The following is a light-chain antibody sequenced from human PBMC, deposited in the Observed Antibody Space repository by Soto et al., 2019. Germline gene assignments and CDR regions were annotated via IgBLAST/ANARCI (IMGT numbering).Light chain of an antibody. V-gene: IGLV2-14*03. Sequence: QSVLTQPASVSGSPGQSITISCTGASTDVDGYDYVSWYQQHPGQAPKLIIFDVNNRPSGVSSRFSGSKSGDTASLTISGLQAEDDADYYCSSYTSSAPFYVFGAGNKVTVL. CDR2: DVN. J-gene: IGLJ1*01. CDR1: STDVDGYDY. CDR3: SSYTSSAPFYV.